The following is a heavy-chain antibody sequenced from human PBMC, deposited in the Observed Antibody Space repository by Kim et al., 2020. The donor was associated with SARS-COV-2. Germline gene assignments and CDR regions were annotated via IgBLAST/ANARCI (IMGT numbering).Heavy chain of an antibody. V-gene: IGHV4-59*08. CDR2: IYYSGST. CDR3: ARGHMVTTPFFEYYYYGM. CDR1: GGSISSYY. Sequence: SETLSLTCTVSGGSISSYYWSWIRQPPGKGLEWIGYIYYSGSTNYNPSLKSRVTISVDTSKNQFSLKLSSVTAADTAVYYCARGHMVTTPFFEYYYYGM. J-gene: IGHJ6*01. D-gene: IGHD4-17*01.